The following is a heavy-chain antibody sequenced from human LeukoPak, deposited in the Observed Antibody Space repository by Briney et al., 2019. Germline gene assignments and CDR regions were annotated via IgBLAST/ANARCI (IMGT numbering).Heavy chain of an antibody. V-gene: IGHV1-2*02. D-gene: IGHD5-18*01. Sequence: GASVKVSCKASGYTFTCYYMHWVRQAPGQGLEWMGWINPNSGGTNYAQKFQGRVTMTRDTSISTAYMELSRLRSDDTAVYYCARLDTATAGFNYWGQGTLVTVSS. J-gene: IGHJ4*02. CDR2: INPNSGGT. CDR3: ARLDTATAGFNY. CDR1: GYTFTCYY.